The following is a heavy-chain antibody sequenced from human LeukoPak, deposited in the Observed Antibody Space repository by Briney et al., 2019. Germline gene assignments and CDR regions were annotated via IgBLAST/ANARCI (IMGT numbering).Heavy chain of an antibody. CDR3: ARDLVVGKALGAFDI. CDR2: IYHSGST. V-gene: IGHV4-4*02. J-gene: IGHJ3*02. Sequence: SETLSLTCAVSGGSISSSNWWSWVRQPPGKGLEWIGEIYHSGSTNYNPSLKSRVTISVDKSKNQFSLKLSSVTAADTAVYYCARDLVVGKALGAFDIWGQGTMVTVSS. CDR1: GGSISSSNW. D-gene: IGHD2-15*01.